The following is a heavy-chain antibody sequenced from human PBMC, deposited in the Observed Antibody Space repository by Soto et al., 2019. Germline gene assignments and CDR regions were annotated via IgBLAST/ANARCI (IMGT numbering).Heavy chain of an antibody. Sequence: ASVKVSCKATGGTFRGYAISWVRQAPGQGLEWLGGILPTSDTPNYAQKFQARVTLTADDSTNTAYMELRGLRSGDTAVYYCARGYDVNSELDYWGEGTLVTVSS. V-gene: IGHV1-69*13. CDR3: ARGYDVNSELDY. D-gene: IGHD3-22*01. CDR1: GGTFRGYA. CDR2: ILPTSDTP. J-gene: IGHJ4*02.